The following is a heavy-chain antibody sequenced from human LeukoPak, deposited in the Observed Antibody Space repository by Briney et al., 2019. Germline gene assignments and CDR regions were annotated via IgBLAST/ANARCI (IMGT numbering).Heavy chain of an antibody. D-gene: IGHD3-10*01. CDR1: GFTFSSYA. J-gene: IGHJ4*02. V-gene: IGHV3-30-3*02. CDR2: ISYDGSNK. Sequence: GGSLRLSCAASGFTFSSYAMHWVRQAPGKGLEWVAVISYDGSNKYYADSVKGRFTISRDNSKNTLYLQMNSLRGEDTALYYCAKHYNYGSGSNYCFFDYWGQGALVTVSS. CDR3: AKHYNYGSGSNYCFFDY.